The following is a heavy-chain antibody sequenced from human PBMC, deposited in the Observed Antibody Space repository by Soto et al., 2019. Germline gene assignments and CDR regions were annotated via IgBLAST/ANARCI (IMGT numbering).Heavy chain of an antibody. J-gene: IGHJ5*02. CDR2: VYFSGST. CDR1: GASVSSASYY. CDR3: ARIDGDYGHNWFDP. V-gene: IGHV4-61*01. D-gene: IGHD4-17*01. Sequence: QVQLKESGPGLLKPSETLSLTCTVSGASVSSASYYWAWLRQPPGRGLEWIGSVYFSGSTSYIPSLESRVTISVDTSKNQFSLNLASVTASDSAVYYCARIDGDYGHNWFDPWGLGTLVIVSP.